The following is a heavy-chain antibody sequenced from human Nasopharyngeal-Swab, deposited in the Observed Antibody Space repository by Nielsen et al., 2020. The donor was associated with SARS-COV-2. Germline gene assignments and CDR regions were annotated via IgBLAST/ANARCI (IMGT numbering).Heavy chain of an antibody. CDR2: ISGSGGST. CDR3: ARDGGYSYGRGDY. V-gene: IGHV3-23*01. Sequence: GESLKISCAASGFTFSSYAMSWVRQAPGKGLEWVSAISGSGGSTHYADSVKGRFTISRDNSKNTLYLQMNSLRAEDTAVYYCARDGGYSYGRGDYWGQGTLVTVSS. CDR1: GFTFSSYA. J-gene: IGHJ4*02. D-gene: IGHD5-18*01.